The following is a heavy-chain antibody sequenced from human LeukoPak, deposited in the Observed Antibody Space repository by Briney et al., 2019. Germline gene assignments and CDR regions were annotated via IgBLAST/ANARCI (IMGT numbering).Heavy chain of an antibody. CDR2: ISAYNGNT. D-gene: IGHD4-17*01. CDR1: GYTFTSYG. Sequence: SVKVSCKASGYTFTSYGISWVRQAPGQGLEWMGWISAYNGNTNYAQKLQGRVTMTTDTSTSTAYMELRSLRSDDTAVYYCARGSLPDYGDYFGYFDYWGQGTLVTVSS. V-gene: IGHV1-18*01. CDR3: ARGSLPDYGDYFGYFDY. J-gene: IGHJ4*02.